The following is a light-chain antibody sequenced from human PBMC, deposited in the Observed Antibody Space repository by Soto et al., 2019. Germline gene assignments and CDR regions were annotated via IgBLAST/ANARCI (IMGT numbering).Light chain of an antibody. V-gene: IGKV3-11*01. J-gene: IGKJ1*01. Sequence: EILLTQSPATLSLSPGDTATLSCTASQSVSSYLAWYQQKPGQAPRLLIYDASNRATGIPARFSGSGSGTDFTLTISSLEPEDFAVYYCQQRSNWPPWTFGQGTKVDI. CDR3: QQRSNWPPWT. CDR1: QSVSSY. CDR2: DAS.